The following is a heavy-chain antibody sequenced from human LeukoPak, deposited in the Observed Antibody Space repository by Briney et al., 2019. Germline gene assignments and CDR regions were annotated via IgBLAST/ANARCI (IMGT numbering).Heavy chain of an antibody. CDR2: IQPHAGNT. CDR3: ARESTAGVDAFDI. V-gene: IGHV1-8*01. Sequence: GASVKVSCKASGYTLTNYDINWIRQVAGQRLEWLGWIQPHAGNTGYAPNFQGRVTMTRDTSIDTVYLELSRLTSEDTAIYYCARESTAGVDAFDIWGQGTPVSVS. J-gene: IGHJ3*02. CDR1: GYTLTNYD. D-gene: IGHD2-2*01.